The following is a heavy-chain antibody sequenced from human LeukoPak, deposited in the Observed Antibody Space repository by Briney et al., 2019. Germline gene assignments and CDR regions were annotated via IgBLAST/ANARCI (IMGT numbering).Heavy chain of an antibody. CDR2: INHSGST. J-gene: IGHJ6*03. CDR1: GGSFSGYY. V-gene: IGHV4-34*01. CDR3: ARRGPGYYDSSGYYYNYYYYMDV. Sequence: PSETLSLTCAVYGGSFSGYYWSWIRQPPGKGLEWIGEINHSGSTNYNPSLKSRVTISVDTSKNQFSLKLSSVTAADTAVYYCARRGPGYYDSSGYYYNYYYYMDVWGKGTTVTISS. D-gene: IGHD3-22*01.